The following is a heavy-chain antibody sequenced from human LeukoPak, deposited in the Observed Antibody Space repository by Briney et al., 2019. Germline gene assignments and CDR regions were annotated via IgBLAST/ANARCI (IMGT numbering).Heavy chain of an antibody. CDR2: IIPILGIA. Sequence: GASVKVSCKASGGTFSSYGISWVRQAPGQGLEWMGRIIPILGIANYAQKFQARVTLTTDTSTSTAYMELRSLRSDDTALYYCARGGYYYYESSGYYLIDNWGQGTLVTVSS. CDR1: GGTFSSYG. V-gene: IGHV1-69*04. D-gene: IGHD3-22*01. CDR3: ARGGYYYYESSGYYLIDN. J-gene: IGHJ4*02.